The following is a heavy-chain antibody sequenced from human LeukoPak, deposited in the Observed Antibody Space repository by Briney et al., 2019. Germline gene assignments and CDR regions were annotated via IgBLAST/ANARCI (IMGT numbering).Heavy chain of an antibody. Sequence: GGSLRLSCAASGFTFSSYAMSWVRQAPGKGLGWVSSISGVGGSTFYADSVEGRFTISRDNAKNTLCLQMNSLRAEHTAVYYWAKDPGVEYFVVVPAEAFDIWGQGKM. CDR2: ISGVGGST. J-gene: IGHJ3*02. CDR3: AKDPGVEYFVVVPAEAFDI. V-gene: IGHV3-23*01. CDR1: GFTFSSYA. D-gene: IGHD2-2*01.